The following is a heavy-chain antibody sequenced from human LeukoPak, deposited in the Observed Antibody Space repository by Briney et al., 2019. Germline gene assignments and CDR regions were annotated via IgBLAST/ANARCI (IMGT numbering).Heavy chain of an antibody. Sequence: SETLSLTCTVSGGSISSSSYYWGWIRQPPGKGLEWIGSIYYSGSTYYNPSLKSRATISVDTSKNQFSLKVSSVTAADTAVYYCARDRLPGSGSYCCYGMDVWGQGTTVTVSS. D-gene: IGHD3-10*01. CDR1: GGSISSSSYY. CDR3: ARDRLPGSGSYCCYGMDV. CDR2: IYYSGST. V-gene: IGHV4-39*07. J-gene: IGHJ6*02.